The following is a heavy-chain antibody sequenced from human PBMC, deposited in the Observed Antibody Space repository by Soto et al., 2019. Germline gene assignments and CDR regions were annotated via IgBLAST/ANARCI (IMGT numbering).Heavy chain of an antibody. CDR2: IYYSGST. J-gene: IGHJ6*02. CDR1: GGSISSYY. V-gene: IGHV4-59*01. CDR3: ARGLYEGFWIGYHPYSYYGMDV. Sequence: SETLSLTCTVSGGSISSYYWRWIRQPPGKGLEWIGYIYYSGSTNYNPSLKSRVTISVDTSKNQFSPKLSSVTAADTAVYYCARGLYEGFWIGYHPYSYYGMDVWGQGITVTFSS. D-gene: IGHD3-3*01.